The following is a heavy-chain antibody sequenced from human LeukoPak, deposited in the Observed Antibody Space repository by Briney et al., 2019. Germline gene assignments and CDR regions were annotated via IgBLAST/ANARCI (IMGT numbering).Heavy chain of an antibody. J-gene: IGHJ4*02. D-gene: IGHD3-3*01. Sequence: GGSLRLSCAASGFTVSSNYMSWVRQAPGKGLEWVSVIYSGGSTYYADSVKGRFTISRDNSKNTLYLQMNSLRAEDTAVYYCARSQATYYDFWSGYYPFDYWGQGTLVTVSS. V-gene: IGHV3-66*01. CDR1: GFTVSSNY. CDR2: IYSGGST. CDR3: ARSQATYYDFWSGYYPFDY.